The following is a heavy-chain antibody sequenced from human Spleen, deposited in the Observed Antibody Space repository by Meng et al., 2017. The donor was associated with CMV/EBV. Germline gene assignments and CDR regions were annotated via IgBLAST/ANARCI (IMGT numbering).Heavy chain of an antibody. J-gene: IGHJ6*02. Sequence: GESLKISCAASGFTFRSYAMSWVRQAPGKGLEWVSGISGIGGITNYTDSVKGRFTISRDNSKNTLYLEMNSLRADDTAVYYCAKARNRFVVYYYYGMDVWGQGTTVTVSS. CDR3: AKARNRFVVYYYYGMDV. CDR2: ISGIGGIT. CDR1: GFTFRSYA. V-gene: IGHV3-23*01. D-gene: IGHD2-15*01.